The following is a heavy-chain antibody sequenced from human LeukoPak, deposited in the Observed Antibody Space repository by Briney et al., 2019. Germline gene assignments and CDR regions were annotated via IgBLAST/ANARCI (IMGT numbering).Heavy chain of an antibody. Sequence: GSSVKVSCKASGGTFSSYAISWVRQAPGQGLEWMGRIIPIFGTANYAQKFQGRVTITADGSTSTAYMELSSLRSEDTAVYYCARDSAAEWEPPMWHAFDIWGQGTMVTVSS. D-gene: IGHD1-26*01. CDR2: IIPIFGTA. CDR3: ARDSAAEWEPPMWHAFDI. V-gene: IGHV1-69*15. J-gene: IGHJ3*02. CDR1: GGTFSSYA.